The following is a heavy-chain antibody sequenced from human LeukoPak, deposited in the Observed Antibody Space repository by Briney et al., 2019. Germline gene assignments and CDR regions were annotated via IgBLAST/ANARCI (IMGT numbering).Heavy chain of an antibody. CDR3: ATLGSGSYWADY. CDR2: IYYSGST. D-gene: IGHD1-26*01. CDR1: GGSISSYY. V-gene: IGHV4-59*01. J-gene: IGHJ4*02. Sequence: SETLSLTCTVSGGSISSYYWSWIRQPPGKGLEWIGYIYYSGSTDYNPSLKSRVTISVDTSKNQFSLKLSSVTAADTAVYYCATLGSGSYWADYWGQGTLVTVSS.